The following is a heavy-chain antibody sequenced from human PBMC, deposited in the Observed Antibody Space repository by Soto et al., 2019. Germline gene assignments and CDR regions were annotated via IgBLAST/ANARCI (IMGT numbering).Heavy chain of an antibody. CDR2: IIPILGIA. J-gene: IGHJ3*02. Sequence: QVQLVQSGAEVKKPGSSVKVSCKASGGTFSSYTISWVRQAPGQGLEWMGRIIPILGIANYAQKFQGRVTITADKSTRTAYMELSSLRSEDTAVYYCARDLWSSISFAFDIWGQGTMVTVSS. CDR3: ARDLWSSISFAFDI. V-gene: IGHV1-69*08. CDR1: GGTFSSYT. D-gene: IGHD2-21*01.